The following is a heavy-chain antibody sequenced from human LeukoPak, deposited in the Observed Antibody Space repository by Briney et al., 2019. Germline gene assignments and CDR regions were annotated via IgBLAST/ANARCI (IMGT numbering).Heavy chain of an antibody. V-gene: IGHV3-30*03. CDR2: ISYDGSNK. D-gene: IGHD5-18*01. Sequence: GGSLRLSCAASGFTFSSYGMHWVRQAPGKGHEWVAVISYDGSNKYYADSVKGRFTISRDNSKNTLYLQMNSLRAEDTAVYYCARFRDSYGIFDYWGQGTLVTVSS. CDR1: GFTFSSYG. CDR3: ARFRDSYGIFDY. J-gene: IGHJ4*02.